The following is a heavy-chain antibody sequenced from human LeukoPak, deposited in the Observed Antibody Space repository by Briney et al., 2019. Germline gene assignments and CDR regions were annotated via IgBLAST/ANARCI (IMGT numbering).Heavy chain of an antibody. V-gene: IGHV4-30-4*01. CDR1: GGSISSGDYY. CDR3: AREPDWGYYGMDV. Sequence: SQTLSLTCTVSGGSISSGDYYWSWIRQPPGKGLEWIGYIYYSGSTYYNPSLKSRVTISVDTSKNQFSLKLSSVTAADTAVYYCAREPDWGYYGMDVWGKGATVTVSS. J-gene: IGHJ6*04. D-gene: IGHD7-27*01. CDR2: IYYSGST.